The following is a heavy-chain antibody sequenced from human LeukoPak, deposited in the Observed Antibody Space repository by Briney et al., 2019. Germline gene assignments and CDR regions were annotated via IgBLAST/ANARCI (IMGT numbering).Heavy chain of an antibody. D-gene: IGHD4-23*01. CDR3: ARDNGGNSGFDY. J-gene: IGHJ4*02. CDR2: TYYRSKWYN. V-gene: IGHV6-1*01. CDR1: GDSVSSISAA. Sequence: SQTLSLTCAIAGDSVSSISAAWDWIRQSPSTGLEWLGRTYYRSKWYNDYAASVKSRLIINPDTSKNQFSLQLTSVTPEDTAVYYCARDNGGNSGFDYWGQGTLVTVSS.